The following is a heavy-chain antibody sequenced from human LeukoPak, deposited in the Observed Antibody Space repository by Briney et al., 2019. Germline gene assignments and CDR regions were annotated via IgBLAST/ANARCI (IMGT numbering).Heavy chain of an antibody. D-gene: IGHD3-9*01. Sequence: PGGSLRLSCAASGFTFGGYAMHWVRQAPGRGLETLTGISYDGNDRYYEDSVTGRVTISRDNSRNTLYLQLKSLRPEDTGVYHCARSRGADFEPVSRIYYHFALDVWGQGTAVVVSS. CDR3: ARSRGADFEPVSRIYYHFALDV. CDR1: GFTFGGYA. V-gene: IGHV3-30*03. CDR2: ISYDGNDR. J-gene: IGHJ6*02.